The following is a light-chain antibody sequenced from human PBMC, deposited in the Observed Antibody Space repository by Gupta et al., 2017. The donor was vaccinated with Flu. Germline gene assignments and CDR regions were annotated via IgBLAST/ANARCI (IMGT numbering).Light chain of an antibody. J-gene: IGLJ1*01. V-gene: IGLV2-8*01. CDR1: TTDVGGYNY. CDR3: SSYAGRNDIV. CDR2: EVT. Sequence: QSALTQPPSASGSPGQSVTISCTGTTTDVGGYNYVSWYQQHPGNAPKLLIYEVTKRPSGVPDRFSGSKSGNTASLTVSGLRAEDEADYYCSSYAGRNDIVFGTGTKVTVL.